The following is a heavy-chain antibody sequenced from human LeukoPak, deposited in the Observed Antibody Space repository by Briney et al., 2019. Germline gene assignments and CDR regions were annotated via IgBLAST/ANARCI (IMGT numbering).Heavy chain of an antibody. CDR3: ARGPPHDS. J-gene: IGHJ4*02. CDR2: ISASSNYI. Sequence: PGGSLRLSCAASGFTFSSYSMNWVRQAPGKGLEWVSSISASSNYIYYADSLKGRFTISRDNTRNSLYLQMNSLRAEDTAVYYCARGPPHDSWSRGTLVTVSS. CDR1: GFTFSSYS. V-gene: IGHV3-21*01.